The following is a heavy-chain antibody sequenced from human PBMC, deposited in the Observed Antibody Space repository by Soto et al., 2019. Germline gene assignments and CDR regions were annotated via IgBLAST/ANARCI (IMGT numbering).Heavy chain of an antibody. CDR1: GGTFSRFA. V-gene: IGHV1-69*01. CDR3: ASQFDFDRSGYYYAY. D-gene: IGHD3-22*01. CDR2: ITPMFGTA. Sequence: QVQLVQSGAEVKKPGSSVKVSCKASGGTFSRFAISWVRQAPGQGLEWMGGITPMFGTANYAKNFQGRLSITADEPTSTVYMDLRSLRYEDTAVYYCASQFDFDRSGYYYAYWGQGTLVSVSS. J-gene: IGHJ4*02.